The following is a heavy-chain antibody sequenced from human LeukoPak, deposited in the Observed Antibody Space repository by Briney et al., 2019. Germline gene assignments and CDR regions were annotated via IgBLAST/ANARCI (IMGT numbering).Heavy chain of an antibody. CDR1: GGSISSSSYY. D-gene: IGHD5-18*01. CDR2: IYYSGST. CDR3: AREDTAMVMALDY. J-gene: IGHJ4*02. Sequence: KASETLSLTCTVSGGSISSSSYYWGWIRQPPGKGLEWIGSIYYSGSTYYNPSLKSRVTISVDTSKNQFSLKLSSVTAADTAVYYCAREDTAMVMALDYWGQGTLVTVSS. V-gene: IGHV4-39*07.